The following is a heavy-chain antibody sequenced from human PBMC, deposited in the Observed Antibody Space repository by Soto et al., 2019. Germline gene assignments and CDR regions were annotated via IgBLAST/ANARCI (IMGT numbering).Heavy chain of an antibody. CDR3: ARHEGNGKVWPLEF. CDR2: IYHSGST. D-gene: IGHD2-8*01. CDR1: GGYISRRGYS. J-gene: IGHJ4*02. V-gene: IGHV4-30-2*03. Sequence: SASISFTCAGAGGYISRRGYSRRWIRHTAGKGLEWIGYIYHSGSTYYNPSLKSRVTLSVDTSKNQFSLRLTSVTAEDTAGDYCARHEGNGKVWPLEFWGQGIRVTVS.